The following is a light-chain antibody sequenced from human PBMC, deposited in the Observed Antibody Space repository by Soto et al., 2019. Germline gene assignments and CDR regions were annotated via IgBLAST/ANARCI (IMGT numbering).Light chain of an antibody. CDR3: QQRSNWPRT. CDR1: QSVGSN. V-gene: IGKV3D-15*01. Sequence: EIVMTQSPATLSVSPGEGATLSCGASQSVGSNLAWYQQKPGQAPRLLIYGASTRATGIPARFSGSGSGTEFTLTISSLQSEDFAVYYCQQRSNWPRTFGQGTKVEIK. J-gene: IGKJ1*01. CDR2: GAS.